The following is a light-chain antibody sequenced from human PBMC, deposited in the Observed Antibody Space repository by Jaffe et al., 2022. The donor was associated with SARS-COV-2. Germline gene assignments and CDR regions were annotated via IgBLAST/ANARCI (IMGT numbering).Light chain of an antibody. CDR1: ESVSSN. J-gene: IGKJ4*01. V-gene: IGKV3-15*01. CDR3: QQYSNWPLT. CDR2: GAS. Sequence: EIVMTQSPATLSVSPGERATLSCRASESVSSNLAWYQQKPGQAPRLLIYGASTRATAIPARFSGSGSGTELTLTISSLQSEDFAVYYCQQYSNWPLTFGGGTKVEIK.